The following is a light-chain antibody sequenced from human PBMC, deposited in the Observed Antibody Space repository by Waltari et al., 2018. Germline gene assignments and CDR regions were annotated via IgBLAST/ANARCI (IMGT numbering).Light chain of an antibody. CDR3: QQYAASPRT. V-gene: IGKV3-20*01. CDR1: QSVTSNY. CDR2: GAS. J-gene: IGKJ1*01. Sequence: EIELTQSPGTLSLSPGERATVSCRARQSVTSNYLAWYQQKSGQAPRLLIFGASSRVTGIPDRFSGTGSGTDFTLTISRLEPEDFAIYYCQQYAASPRTFGQGTKVEIK.